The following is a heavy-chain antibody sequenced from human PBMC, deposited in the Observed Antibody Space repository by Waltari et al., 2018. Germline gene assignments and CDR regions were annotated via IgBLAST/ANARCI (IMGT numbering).Heavy chain of an antibody. CDR2: INPSGGST. CDR3: ARGPYCSGGSCFPFDY. V-gene: IGHV1-46*01. D-gene: IGHD2-15*01. Sequence: QVQLVQSGAEVKKPGASVKVSCKASGYTFTSYYMHWVRQAPGQGLEWMGIINPSGGSTSYAQKFQGRVTMTRDTSTSTVYMELSSLRSEDTAVYYCARGPYCSGGSCFPFDYWGQGTLVTVSS. J-gene: IGHJ4*02. CDR1: GYTFTSYY.